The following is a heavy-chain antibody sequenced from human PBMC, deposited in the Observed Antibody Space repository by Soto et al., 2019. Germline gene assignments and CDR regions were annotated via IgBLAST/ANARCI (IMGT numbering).Heavy chain of an antibody. D-gene: IGHD1-1*01. CDR1: GYSFSTYD. CDR2: MNPSAGTT. CDR3: ARVPTIRTTGTTTNWFDP. Sequence: ASVKVSCKASGYSFSTYDINWVRQAPGQGLEWMGWMNPSAGTTGSAQKFQGRVTMTWDTSISTAYMELSSLTSEDTAVYYCARVPTIRTTGTTTNWFDPWGQGTLVTVSS. V-gene: IGHV1-8*02. J-gene: IGHJ5*02.